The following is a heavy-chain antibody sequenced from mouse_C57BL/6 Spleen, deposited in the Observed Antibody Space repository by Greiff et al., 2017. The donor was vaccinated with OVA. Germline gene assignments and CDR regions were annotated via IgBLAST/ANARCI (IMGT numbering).Heavy chain of an antibody. J-gene: IGHJ2*01. CDR2: IYPRSGNT. CDR3: ARSEDCSGWDY. CDR1: GYTFTSYG. V-gene: IGHV1-81*01. D-gene: IGHD3-2*02. Sequence: QVQLKQSGAELARPGASVKLSCKASGYTFTSYGISWVKQRTGQGLEWIGEIYPRSGNTYYNEKFKGKATLTADKSSSTAYMEIRSMTSEDSAVYFCARSEDCSGWDYWGQVTTLTVSS.